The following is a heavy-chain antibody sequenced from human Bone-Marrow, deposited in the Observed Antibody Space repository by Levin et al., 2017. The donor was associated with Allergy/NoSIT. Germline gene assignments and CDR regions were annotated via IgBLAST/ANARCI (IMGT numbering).Heavy chain of an antibody. CDR1: GFTFSSYA. CDR3: AKLGGQWDLSY. V-gene: IGHV3-23*01. CDR2: LSGSGGST. D-gene: IGHD1-26*01. J-gene: IGHJ1*01. Sequence: GGSLRLSCAASGFTFSSYAMSWVRQAPAKGLEWVSFLSGSGGSTYYADSVKGRFTISRDNSMNTLYLQMSSLRADDTAVYYCAKLGGQWDLSYWGQGTLVTVSS.